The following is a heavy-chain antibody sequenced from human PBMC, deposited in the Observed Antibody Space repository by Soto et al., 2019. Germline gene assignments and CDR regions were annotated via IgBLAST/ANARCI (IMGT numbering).Heavy chain of an antibody. V-gene: IGHV1-24*01. CDR3: ARLFSPGGGDCCWFDP. Sequence: ASVKVSCKVSGYTLTELSMHWVRQAPGKGLEWMGGFDPEDGETIYAQKLQGRVTMTEDTSTDTANKELSSLRSEDTAVYYCARLFSPGGGDCCWFDPWGQGTLVTVSS. D-gene: IGHD2-21*02. CDR2: FDPEDGET. J-gene: IGHJ5*02. CDR1: GYTLTELS.